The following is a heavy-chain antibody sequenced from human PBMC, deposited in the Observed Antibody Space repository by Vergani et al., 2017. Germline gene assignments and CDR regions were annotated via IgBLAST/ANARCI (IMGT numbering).Heavy chain of an antibody. V-gene: IGHV3-66*02. CDR2: IYSGGST. J-gene: IGHJ4*02. Sequence: EVQLVESGGGLVQPGGSLRLSCAASGFIVSSKYMSWVRQAPGKGLEWVSVIYSGGSTYYADSVKGRFIISRDNSKNTLYLQMNSLRAEDTAVYYCARDVSSGWYLFDYWGQGTLVTVSS. CDR1: GFIVSSKY. CDR3: ARDVSSGWYLFDY. D-gene: IGHD6-19*01.